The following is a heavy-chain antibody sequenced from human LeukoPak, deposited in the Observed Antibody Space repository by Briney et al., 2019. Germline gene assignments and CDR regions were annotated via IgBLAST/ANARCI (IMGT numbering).Heavy chain of an antibody. J-gene: IGHJ4*02. CDR1: GGSISSYY. Sequence: TSETLSRTCSVSGGSISSYYWSWIRQPPGKGLEWIGYIYDSGSTNYNPSLKSRVTISVDTSKNQFSLKLSSVTAADTAVYYCARHGSHTPVDYWGQGTLVTVSS. D-gene: IGHD2-2*02. CDR2: IYDSGST. CDR3: ARHGSHTPVDY. V-gene: IGHV4-59*08.